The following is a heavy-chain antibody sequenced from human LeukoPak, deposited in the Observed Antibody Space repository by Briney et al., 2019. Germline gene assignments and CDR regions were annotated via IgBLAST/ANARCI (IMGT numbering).Heavy chain of an antibody. J-gene: IGHJ4*02. D-gene: IGHD5-12*01. CDR1: GGSFSGYY. V-gene: IGHV4-34*01. CDR3: AREVLWDSGPGVYYFDY. Sequence: SETLSLTCAVYGGSFSGYYWGWIRQPPGKGLEWIGEINHSGSTNYNPSLKSRVTISVDTSKNQFSLKLSSVTAADTAVYYCAREVLWDSGPGVYYFDYWGQGTLVTVSS. CDR2: INHSGST.